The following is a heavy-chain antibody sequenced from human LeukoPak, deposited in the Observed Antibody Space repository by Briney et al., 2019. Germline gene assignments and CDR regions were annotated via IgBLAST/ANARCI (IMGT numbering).Heavy chain of an antibody. D-gene: IGHD3-10*01. CDR2: ISAYSGNT. CDR3: ARGADTGSYSSLDYFDY. CDR1: GYTFTSYG. J-gene: IGHJ4*02. V-gene: IGHV1-18*01. Sequence: ASVKDSCKASGYTFTSYGISWVRQAPGQGLEWMGLISAYSGNTNFAQKLQGRVTMTTDTSTSTAYMELRSLRSDDTAVYFCARGADTGSYSSLDYFDYWGQGTLVTVSS.